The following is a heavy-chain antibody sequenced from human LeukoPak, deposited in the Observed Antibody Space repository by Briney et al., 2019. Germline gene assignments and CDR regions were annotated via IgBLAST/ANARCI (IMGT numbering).Heavy chain of an antibody. V-gene: IGHV3-7*01. CDR1: GFTFSSYW. D-gene: IGHD2-15*01. J-gene: IGHJ6*02. Sequence: GGSLRLSCAASGFTFSSYWMSWVRQAPGKGLEWVANIKQDGSEKYYVDSVEGRFTISRDNAKNSLFLQMNSLRAEDTAVYYCARALYCNSGSCYSGYYYGMDVWGQGTTVTVSS. CDR2: IKQDGSEK. CDR3: ARALYCNSGSCYSGYYYGMDV.